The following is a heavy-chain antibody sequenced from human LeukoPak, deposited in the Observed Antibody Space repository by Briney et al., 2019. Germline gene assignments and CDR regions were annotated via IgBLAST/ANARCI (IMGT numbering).Heavy chain of an antibody. CDR3: ARFNYDILTGCPDH. CDR1: GFTFSDYY. CDR2: ISSSGSTI. Sequence: GGSLRLSCAASGFTFSDYYMSWIRQAPGKGLEWVSYISSSGSTIYYADSVKGRFTISRDNAKNSLYLQMNSLRAEDTAVYYCARFNYDILTGCPDHWGQGTLVTVSS. J-gene: IGHJ5*02. D-gene: IGHD3-9*01. V-gene: IGHV3-11*01.